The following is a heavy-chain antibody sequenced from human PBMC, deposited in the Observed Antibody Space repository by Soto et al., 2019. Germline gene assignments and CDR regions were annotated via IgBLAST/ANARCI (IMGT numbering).Heavy chain of an antibody. Sequence: GGSLRLSCAASGFTFSSYAMHWVRQAPGKGLEWVAVISYDGSNKYYAGSVKGRFTISRDNSKNTLYLQMNSLRAEDTAVYYCARDQGATYYDFWSGYPRGYGMDVWGQGTTVTVSS. J-gene: IGHJ6*02. D-gene: IGHD3-3*01. V-gene: IGHV3-30-3*01. CDR3: ARDQGATYYDFWSGYPRGYGMDV. CDR2: ISYDGSNK. CDR1: GFTFSSYA.